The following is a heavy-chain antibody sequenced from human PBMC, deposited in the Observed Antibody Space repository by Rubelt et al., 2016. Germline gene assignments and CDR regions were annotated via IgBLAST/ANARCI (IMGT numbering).Heavy chain of an antibody. D-gene: IGHD6-13*01. J-gene: IGHJ5*02. V-gene: IGHV4-59*05. Sequence: QVQLQESGPGLVKPSETLSLTCTVSGDSISTYSWNWLRQSPGKGLEWIGSIYYSGSTYYNPSLKSRVTISVDTSKHQFSLKLSSVTAADTAVYYCARQIGDTRTDSSSDWFDPWGQGTLVTVSP. CDR3: ARQIGDTRTDSSSDWFDP. CDR2: IYYSGST. CDR1: GDSISTYS.